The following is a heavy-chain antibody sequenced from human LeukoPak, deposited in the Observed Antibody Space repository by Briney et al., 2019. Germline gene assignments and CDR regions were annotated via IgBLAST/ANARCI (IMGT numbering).Heavy chain of an antibody. CDR1: GFTFSSYW. CDR2: INSDGSST. CDR3: ARAKVTATNYGMDV. Sequence: GGSLRLSCAASGFTFSSYWMHWVRQAPGKGLVWVSRINSDGSSTSYADSVKGRFTISRDNAKNTLYLQMNSLRAEDTSVYYCARAKVTATNYGMDVWGQGTTVTVSS. J-gene: IGHJ6*02. D-gene: IGHD2-21*02. V-gene: IGHV3-74*01.